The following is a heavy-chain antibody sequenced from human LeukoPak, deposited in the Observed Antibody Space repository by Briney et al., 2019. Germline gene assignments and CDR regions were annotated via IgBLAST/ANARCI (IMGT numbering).Heavy chain of an antibody. D-gene: IGHD4-17*01. CDR3: ARGRDYGDYPPDY. Sequence: PGGSLRLSCAASGFTFSTYSMNWVRQAPGKGLEWVSYIGGSGTTVYYADSVKGRFTISRDNAKKLLYLQMSSLRAEDTAVYYCARGRDYGDYPPDYWGQGTLVTVSS. CDR2: IGGSGTTV. V-gene: IGHV3-48*01. J-gene: IGHJ4*02. CDR1: GFTFSTYS.